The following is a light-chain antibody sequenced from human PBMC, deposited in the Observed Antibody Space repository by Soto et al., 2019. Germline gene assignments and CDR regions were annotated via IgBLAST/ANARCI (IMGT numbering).Light chain of an antibody. V-gene: IGKV1-5*01. Sequence: DLQMTQSPSTLSASVGDRVTITCRASQSVSSCLVWYQQKPGKAPKLLIYDASSLESGVPSRFSGSGSGTEFTLTISSLQPDDFATYYCQQCNSYPYTFGQGTKLEIK. CDR3: QQCNSYPYT. CDR1: QSVSSC. J-gene: IGKJ2*01. CDR2: DAS.